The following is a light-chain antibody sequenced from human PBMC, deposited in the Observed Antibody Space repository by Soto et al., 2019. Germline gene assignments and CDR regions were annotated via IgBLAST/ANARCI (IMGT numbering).Light chain of an antibody. Sequence: QSVPTHPPSPSGTPGQRVTISCSGGSSNIGTNAVNWYQQLPGTAPKLLISNNNQRPSGVPDRFSGAKSGTSASLAISGLQSEDEADYYCAAWDDSLNGYVFGAGTKVTVL. CDR2: NNN. CDR3: AAWDDSLNGYV. V-gene: IGLV1-44*01. J-gene: IGLJ1*01. CDR1: SSNIGTNA.